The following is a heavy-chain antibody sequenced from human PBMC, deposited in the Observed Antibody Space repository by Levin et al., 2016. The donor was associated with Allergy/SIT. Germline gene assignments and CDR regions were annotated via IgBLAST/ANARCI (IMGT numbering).Heavy chain of an antibody. Sequence: SETLSLTCTVSGGSISSSSYYWGWIRQPPGKGLEWIGSIYYSGSTYYNPSLKSRVTISVDTSKNQFSLKLSSVTAADTAVYYCARQVVVAATLGYYYYGMDVWGQGTTVTVSS. CDR1: GGSISSSSYY. CDR2: IYYSGST. J-gene: IGHJ6*02. CDR3: ARQVVVAATLGYYYYGMDV. V-gene: IGHV4-39*01. D-gene: IGHD2-15*01.